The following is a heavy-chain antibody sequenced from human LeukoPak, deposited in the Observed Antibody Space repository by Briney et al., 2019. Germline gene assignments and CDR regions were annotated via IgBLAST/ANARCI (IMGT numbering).Heavy chain of an antibody. J-gene: IGHJ4*02. D-gene: IGHD3-22*01. CDR3: AKFMDYYDSSGYYKLPLDY. CDR2: ISGSGGST. Sequence: ETLSLTCTVSGGSVSSGNYYWSWIRQPPGKGLEWVPAISGSGGSTYYADSVKGRFTISRDNSKNTLYLQMNSLRAEDTAVYYCAKFMDYYDSSGYYKLPLDYWGQGTLVTVSS. V-gene: IGHV3-23*01. CDR1: GGSVSSGNYY.